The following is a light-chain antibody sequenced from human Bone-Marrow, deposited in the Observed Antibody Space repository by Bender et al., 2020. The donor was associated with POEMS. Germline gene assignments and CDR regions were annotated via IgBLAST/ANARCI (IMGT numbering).Light chain of an antibody. CDR1: DIGRIN. J-gene: IGLJ1*01. Sequence: SYDLTQPLSVSVALGQTARITCEGTDIGRINVHWYQQKTGQAPVLIMYRDSQRPSGIPERVSGSNSGNTASLTISGLQADDEADYYCCSYAGFSTPYVFGSVTKVTVL. V-gene: IGLV3-9*01. CDR3: CSYAGFSTPYV. CDR2: RDS.